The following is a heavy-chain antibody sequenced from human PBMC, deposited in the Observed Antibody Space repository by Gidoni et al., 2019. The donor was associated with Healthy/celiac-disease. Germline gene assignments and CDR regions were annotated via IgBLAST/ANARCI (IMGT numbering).Heavy chain of an antibody. D-gene: IGHD6-13*01. Sequence: QVQLQESGPGLVKPSQTLSLTCTVSGASITSTTNYYWNWVRQPADKGLEWIGRIYTSGTTNYNPSFKSRVTLSVDTSKNQFSLKLTSVTAADTAIYYCARGGSSIWYEFDYWGQGTLVTVSS. J-gene: IGHJ4*02. CDR2: IYTSGTT. V-gene: IGHV4-61*02. CDR1: GASITSTTNYY. CDR3: ARGGSSIWYEFDY.